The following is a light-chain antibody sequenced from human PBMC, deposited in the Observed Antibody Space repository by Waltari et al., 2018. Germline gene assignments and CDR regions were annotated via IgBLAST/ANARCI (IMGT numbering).Light chain of an antibody. Sequence: QSVLTQPPSVSEAPRQRVPISFSGSSSNIGNTAVNWYQQLPGKAPKLLIYYDDLLPSGVSDRFSGSKSGTSASLAISGLQSEDEADYYCAAWDDSLNGWVFGGGTKLTVL. CDR1: SSNIGNTA. V-gene: IGLV1-36*01. CDR2: YDD. CDR3: AAWDDSLNGWV. J-gene: IGLJ3*02.